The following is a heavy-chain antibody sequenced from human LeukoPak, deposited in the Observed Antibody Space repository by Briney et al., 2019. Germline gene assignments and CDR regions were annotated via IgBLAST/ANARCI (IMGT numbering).Heavy chain of an antibody. J-gene: IGHJ4*02. Sequence: SETLSLTCAVYGGSFSGYYWSWLRQPPGKGLEWVGEINHSGSTNYNPSLKSRVTISVDTSKNQFSLKLSSVTAADTAVYYCARSEPKNYYDSSGYYYRPYDYWGQGTLVTVSS. CDR3: ARSEPKNYYDSSGYYYRPYDY. CDR1: GGSFSGYY. CDR2: INHSGST. D-gene: IGHD3-22*01. V-gene: IGHV4-34*01.